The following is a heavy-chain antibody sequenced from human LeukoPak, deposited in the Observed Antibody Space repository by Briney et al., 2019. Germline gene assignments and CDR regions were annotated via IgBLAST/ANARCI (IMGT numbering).Heavy chain of an antibody. J-gene: IGHJ4*02. CDR1: GGSISSDSYY. CDR3: AQSTTGYYFDY. V-gene: IGHV4-31*03. D-gene: IGHD1-14*01. Sequence: SETLSLTCNVSGGSISSDSYYWSWIRQHPGKGLEWIGYIYYSGSTYYNPYLKSRVIISIDTSKNQFSLNLSSVTAADTAVYYCAQSTTGYYFDYWGQGTLVTVSS. CDR2: IYYSGST.